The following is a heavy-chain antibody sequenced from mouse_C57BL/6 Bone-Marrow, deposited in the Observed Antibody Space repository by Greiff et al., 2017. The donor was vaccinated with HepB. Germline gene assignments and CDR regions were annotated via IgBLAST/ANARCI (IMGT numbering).Heavy chain of an antibody. CDR3: ARIGDYDARYFDY. CDR2: ISYDGSN. D-gene: IGHD2-4*01. V-gene: IGHV3-6*01. J-gene: IGHJ2*01. Sequence: EESGPGLVKPSQSLSLTCSVTGYSITSGYYWNWIRQFPGNKLEWMGYISYDGSNNYNPSLKNRISITRDTSKNQFFLKLNSVTTEDTATYYCARIGDYDARYFDYWGQGTTLTVSS. CDR1: GYSITSGYY.